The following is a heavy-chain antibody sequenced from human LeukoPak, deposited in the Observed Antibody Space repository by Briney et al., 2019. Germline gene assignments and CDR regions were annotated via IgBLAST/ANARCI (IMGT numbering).Heavy chain of an antibody. D-gene: IGHD3-9*01. Sequence: GESLKISCKGSGYSFTGYWIGWVRQMPGKGLEWMGIIYPGDSDTRYSPSFQGQVTISADKSISTAYLQWSSLKASDTAMYYCARLHYYDILTGYYFDYWGQGTLVTVSS. CDR3: ARLHYYDILTGYYFDY. J-gene: IGHJ4*02. CDR2: IYPGDSDT. CDR1: GYSFTGYW. V-gene: IGHV5-51*01.